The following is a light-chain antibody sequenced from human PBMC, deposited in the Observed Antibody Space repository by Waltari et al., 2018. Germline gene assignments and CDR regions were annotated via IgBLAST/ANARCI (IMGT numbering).Light chain of an antibody. CDR1: SNHVGGYNY. Sequence: QSALTQPPSASGSPGQSVTISCTGTSNHVGGYNYVPWYQHHPDKAPKLIIYEVKTRPSGVPDRFSGSKSDNTASLTVSGLQAGDEADYYCSSYAGSNTVIFGGGTKLTVL. V-gene: IGLV2-8*01. CDR3: SSYAGSNTVI. J-gene: IGLJ2*01. CDR2: EVK.